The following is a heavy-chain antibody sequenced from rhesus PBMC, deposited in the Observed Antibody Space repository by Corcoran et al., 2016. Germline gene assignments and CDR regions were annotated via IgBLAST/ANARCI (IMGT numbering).Heavy chain of an antibody. CDR3: ASIGVVVSALNRFDV. CDR2: IYGKSAST. CDR1: CGSIRGYYL. J-gene: IGHJ5-1*01. D-gene: IGHD2-39*02. Sequence: QVQLQESGPGLVKPSETLSLTCTFSCGSIRGYYLSSWFRRPPGTGREWIWGIYGKSASTYYNPALKSRVTIAKDTSKNQFALKLSAVTAADTAVYYCASIGVVVSALNRFDVWGPGVLVTVSS. V-gene: IGHV4-143*01.